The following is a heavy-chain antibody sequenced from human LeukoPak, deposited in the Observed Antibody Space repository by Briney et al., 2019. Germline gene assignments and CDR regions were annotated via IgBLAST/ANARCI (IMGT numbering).Heavy chain of an antibody. Sequence: SETLSFTCNVSGYSISSGYYWGWIRQPPGKGLEYIGSIFHTGSTYYSPSLKSRVTISLDTSRNQFSLKLNSVTAADTAVYYCAKSNGYGLIDIWGQGTMVTVSS. V-gene: IGHV4-38-2*02. J-gene: IGHJ3*02. CDR2: IFHTGST. CDR3: AKSNGYGLIDI. CDR1: GYSISSGYY. D-gene: IGHD3-22*01.